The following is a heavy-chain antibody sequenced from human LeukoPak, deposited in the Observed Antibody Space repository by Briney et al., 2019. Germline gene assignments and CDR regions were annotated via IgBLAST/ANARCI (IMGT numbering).Heavy chain of an antibody. CDR3: AREGGSYYEDYFDY. J-gene: IGHJ4*02. CDR1: GFTFSSYG. V-gene: IGHV3-33*01. CDR2: IWYDGSNK. Sequence: GRSLRLSCAASGFTFSSYGMHRVRQAPGKGLEWVAVIWYDGSNKYYADSVKGRFTISRDNSKNTLYLQMNSLRAGDTAVYYCAREGGSYYEDYFDYWGQGTLVTVSS. D-gene: IGHD1-26*01.